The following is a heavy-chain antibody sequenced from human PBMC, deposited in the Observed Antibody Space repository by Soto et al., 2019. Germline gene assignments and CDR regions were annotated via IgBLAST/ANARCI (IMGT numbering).Heavy chain of an antibody. V-gene: IGHV1-3*01. CDR2: INPVNGNT. CDR1: GYTFTTYT. CDR3: ARGIATGQLDP. J-gene: IGHJ5*02. D-gene: IGHD6-13*01. Sequence: VKVSCKASGYTFTTYTMNWVRQAPGQRLEWMGWINPVNGNTKSSQKFQDRVIITRDTSASTAYMELRSLRSEDTAVYYCARGIATGQLDPWGQGTLVTVSS.